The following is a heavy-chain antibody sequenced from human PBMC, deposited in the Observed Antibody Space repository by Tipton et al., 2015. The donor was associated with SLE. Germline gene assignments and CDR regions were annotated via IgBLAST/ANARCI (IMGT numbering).Heavy chain of an antibody. Sequence: TLSLTCAVNGESFNGYFWTWIRQPPGKGLEWIAEIIHSGVTNYNPSLRSRVRISVDMSKNQVSLKLSSVTAADTAVYYCARVAPSEVFDYWGQGTLVTVSS. CDR2: IIHSGVT. D-gene: IGHD5-12*01. V-gene: IGHV4-34*12. J-gene: IGHJ4*02. CDR3: ARVAPSEVFDY. CDR1: GESFNGYF.